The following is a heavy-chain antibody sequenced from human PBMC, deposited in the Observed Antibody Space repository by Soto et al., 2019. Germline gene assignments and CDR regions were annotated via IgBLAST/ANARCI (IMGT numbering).Heavy chain of an antibody. CDR2: IYYSGST. V-gene: IGHV4-61*01. J-gene: IGHJ4*02. CDR3: ARGKSGDFEY. D-gene: IGHD3-10*01. CDR1: VVSVSSGSYY. Sequence: PSETLSLTCTFSVVSVSSGSYYCSWIRQPPGKGLEWIGYIYYSGSTNYNPSLKSRVTISVDTSKNQFSLKLSSVTAADTAVYSCARGKSGDFEYWGQGTLVIVS.